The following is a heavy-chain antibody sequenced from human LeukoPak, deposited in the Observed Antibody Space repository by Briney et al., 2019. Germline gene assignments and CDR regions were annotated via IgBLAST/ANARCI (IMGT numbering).Heavy chain of an antibody. Sequence: PGGSLRLSCAASGFTFSSYAMSWVRQAPGKGLEWVSAISGSGGSTYYADSVKGRFTISRDNSKNTLYLQMNSLRAEDTAVYYCASNRGSSGWYLLYYFDYWGQGTLVTVSS. J-gene: IGHJ4*02. CDR3: ASNRGSSGWYLLYYFDY. CDR1: GFTFSSYA. D-gene: IGHD6-19*01. V-gene: IGHV3-23*01. CDR2: ISGSGGST.